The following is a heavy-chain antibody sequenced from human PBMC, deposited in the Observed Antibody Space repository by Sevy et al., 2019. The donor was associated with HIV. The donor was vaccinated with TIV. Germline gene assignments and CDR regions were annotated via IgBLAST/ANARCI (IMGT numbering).Heavy chain of an antibody. CDR2: ISGSGTRT. V-gene: IGHV3-23*01. D-gene: IGHD3-22*01. Sequence: GGSLRLSCAVSGFSFDSYGMTWVRQAPGKGLEWVSGISGSGTRTYYADSVKGRFIISRDNSKNTLYLQMNSLRSEVTGNYYSAKGGGGHYDPDEIGYYFYYYNMDVWGKGTTVTVSS. CDR3: AKGGGGHYDPDEIGYYFYYYNMDV. CDR1: GFSFDSYG. J-gene: IGHJ6*03.